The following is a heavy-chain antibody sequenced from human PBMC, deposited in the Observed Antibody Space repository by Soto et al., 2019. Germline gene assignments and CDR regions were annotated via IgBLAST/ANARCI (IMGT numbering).Heavy chain of an antibody. D-gene: IGHD2-15*01. CDR3: ATLGGRDIVVVVAAVY. CDR2: ISGSGGST. Sequence: EVQLLESGGGLVQPGGSLRLSCAASGFTFSSYAMSWVRQALGKGLEWVSAISGSGGSTYYADSVKGRFTISRDNSKNTLDLQMNSLRAEDTAVYYCATLGGRDIVVVVAAVYWGQGTLVTVSS. J-gene: IGHJ4*02. CDR1: GFTFSSYA. V-gene: IGHV3-23*01.